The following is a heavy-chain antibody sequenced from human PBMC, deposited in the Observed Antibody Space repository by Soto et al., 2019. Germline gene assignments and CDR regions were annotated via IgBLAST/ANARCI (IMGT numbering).Heavy chain of an antibody. CDR3: AKLGFVLMELYYFHQ. CDR2: ISGNSGKT. CDR1: GFTFSSYA. V-gene: IGHV3-23*01. J-gene: IGHJ4*01. Sequence: SCTSSGFTFSSYAICWVGQAPGKELEWVSTISGNSGKTNYAESVKGRFSISRDNSKNTVHLQLDSLRAEDTAVYFCAKLGFVLMELYYFHQWGHGTLVTVSS. D-gene: IGHD2-8*01.